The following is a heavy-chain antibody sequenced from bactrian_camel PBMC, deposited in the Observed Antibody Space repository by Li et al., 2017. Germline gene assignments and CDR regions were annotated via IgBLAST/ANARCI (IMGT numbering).Heavy chain of an antibody. CDR2: ISIAGGDP. J-gene: IGHJ4*01. Sequence: VQLVESGGGSVQAGESLRLSCVFSTSLYNSNYVAWFRQVTGKEREGVAAISIAGGDPYYGDSAKGRFSISKGNPRLTWYLQMNNLEPEDSAMYYCAADRDVNVPPSLVLDSSRFHSWGQGTQVTVS. CDR1: TSLYNSNY. V-gene: IGHV3S6*01. CDR3: AADRDVNVPPSLVLDSSRFHS.